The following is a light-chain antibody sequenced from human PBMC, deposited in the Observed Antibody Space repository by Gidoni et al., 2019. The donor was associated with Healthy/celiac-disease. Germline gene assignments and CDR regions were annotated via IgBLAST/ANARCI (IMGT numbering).Light chain of an antibody. CDR2: GAS. Sequence: EIVLTQSPGTLSLSPGERATLSCRASQSVSSIYLAWYQQKPGQAPRLLIYGASSRATGIPDRLSGSGSGTDFTLTIRRLEPEDFEVYYCQKYGSSPPVTFGQGTKLEIK. J-gene: IGKJ2*01. CDR3: QKYGSSPPVT. V-gene: IGKV3-20*01. CDR1: QSVSSIY.